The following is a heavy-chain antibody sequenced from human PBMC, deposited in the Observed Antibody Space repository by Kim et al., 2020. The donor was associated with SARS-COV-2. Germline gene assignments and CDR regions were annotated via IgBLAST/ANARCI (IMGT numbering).Heavy chain of an antibody. CDR2: IYYSGST. D-gene: IGHD1-26*01. J-gene: IGHJ3*02. CDR3: ARDREDLHPSTHAFDI. Sequence: SETLSLTCTVSGGSISSGGYYWSWIRQHPGKGLEWIGYIYYSGSTYYNPSLKSRVTISVDTSKNQFSLKLSSVTAADTAVYYCARDREDLHPSTHAFDIWGQGTMVTVSS. V-gene: IGHV4-31*03. CDR1: GGSISSGGYY.